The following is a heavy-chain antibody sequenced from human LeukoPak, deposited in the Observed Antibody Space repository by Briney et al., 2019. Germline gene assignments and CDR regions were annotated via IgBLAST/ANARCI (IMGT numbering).Heavy chain of an antibody. CDR3: ARAAGGFWGYYDFWSGYSDYFDY. V-gene: IGHV1-18*01. D-gene: IGHD3-3*01. CDR2: ISAYNGNT. CDR1: GYTFTSYG. Sequence: GASVKVSCKASGYTFTSYGISWVRQAPGQGLEWMGWISAYNGNTNYAQKLQGRVTMTTDTSTSTAYMELRSLRSDDTAVYYCARAAGGFWGYYDFWSGYSDYFDYWGQGTLVTGSS. J-gene: IGHJ4*02.